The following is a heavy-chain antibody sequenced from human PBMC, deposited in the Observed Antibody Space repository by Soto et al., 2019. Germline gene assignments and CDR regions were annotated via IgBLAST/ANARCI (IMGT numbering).Heavy chain of an antibody. J-gene: IGHJ4*02. D-gene: IGHD2-2*01. CDR1: GYTFTSYA. CDR3: AKTGPAAPFDY. V-gene: IGHV1-3*01. CDR2: INAGNGNK. Sequence: ASVKVSCKASGYTFTSYAMHWVRQAPGQRLEWMGWINAGNGNKKYSQKFQGRVTITRDTSARTAYIELSSLRSEDTAVYYCAKTGPAAPFDYWGQGTLVTVSS.